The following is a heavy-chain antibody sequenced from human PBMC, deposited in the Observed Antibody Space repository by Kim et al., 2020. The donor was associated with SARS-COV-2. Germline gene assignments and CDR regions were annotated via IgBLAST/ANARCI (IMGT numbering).Heavy chain of an antibody. CDR3: AKDYDFWSGYPGIWDY. V-gene: IGHV3-30*18. J-gene: IGHJ4*01. CDR2: ISYDGSNK. D-gene: IGHD3-3*01. CDR1: GFTFSSYG. Sequence: GGSLRLSCAASGFTFSSYGMHWVRQAPGKGLEWVAVISYDGSNKYYADSVKGRFTISRDNSKNTLYLQMNSLRAEDTAVYYCAKDYDFWSGYPGIWDYWG.